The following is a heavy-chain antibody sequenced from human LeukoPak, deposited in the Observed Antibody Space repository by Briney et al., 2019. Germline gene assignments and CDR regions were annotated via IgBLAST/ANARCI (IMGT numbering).Heavy chain of an antibody. D-gene: IGHD3-16*01. CDR3: ARDFKYTWGINPPYGMDV. Sequence: PGGSLRLSCAASGFTFGNYAMLWVRQAPGKGLEWVAIILFDGSNKYYADSVKGRFTISRDNPKNTLYLQMNSLRAEDTAVYYCARDFKYTWGINPPYGMDVWGQGTTVTVS. CDR1: GFTFGNYA. CDR2: ILFDGSNK. J-gene: IGHJ6*02. V-gene: IGHV3-30-3*01.